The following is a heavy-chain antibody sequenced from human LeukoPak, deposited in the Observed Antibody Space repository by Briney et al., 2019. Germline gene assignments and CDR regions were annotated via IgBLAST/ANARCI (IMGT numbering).Heavy chain of an antibody. D-gene: IGHD3-3*01. V-gene: IGHV3-23*01. J-gene: IGHJ1*01. Sequence: GGSLRLSCAASGSTFSSYAMSWVRQAPGRGLEWVSASSGSGGSTYYADSVKGRFTISRDNSKNTLYLQMNSLRAEDTAVYYCARGGLYYDFWSGSAYTPEHWGQGTLVTVSS. CDR2: SSGSGGST. CDR3: ARGGLYYDFWSGSAYTPEH. CDR1: GSTFSSYA.